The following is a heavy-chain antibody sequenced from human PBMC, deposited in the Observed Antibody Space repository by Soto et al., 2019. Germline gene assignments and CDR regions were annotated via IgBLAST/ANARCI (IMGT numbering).Heavy chain of an antibody. CDR3: TTEWGILGYCSSTSCSPYYYYMDV. CDR1: GFTFSNAW. Sequence: GGSLRLSCAASGFTFSNAWMSWFRQAPGKGLEWVGRIKSKTDGGTTDYAAPVKGRFTISRDDSKNTLYLQMNSLKTEDTAVYYCTTEWGILGYCSSTSCSPYYYYMDVWGKGTTVTVSS. D-gene: IGHD2-2*01. V-gene: IGHV3-15*01. J-gene: IGHJ6*03. CDR2: IKSKTDGGTT.